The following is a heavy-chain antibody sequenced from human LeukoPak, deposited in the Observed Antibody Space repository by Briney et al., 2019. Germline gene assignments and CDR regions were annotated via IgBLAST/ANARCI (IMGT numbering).Heavy chain of an antibody. CDR2: IWYDGSNK. CDR1: GFTFRSYG. D-gene: IGHD3-22*01. J-gene: IGHJ4*02. V-gene: IGHV3-33*06. Sequence: GGSLRLSCAASGFTFRSYGMHWVRQAPGKGLEWVAVIWYDGSNKYYADSVKGRFTISRDNSKNTLYLRMNSLRAEDTAVYYCAKEQYYYDSSGYYPLFDYWGQGTLVTVSS. CDR3: AKEQYYYDSSGYYPLFDY.